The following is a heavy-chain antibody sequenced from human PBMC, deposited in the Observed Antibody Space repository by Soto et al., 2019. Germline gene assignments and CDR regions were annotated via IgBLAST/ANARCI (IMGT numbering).Heavy chain of an antibody. Sequence: QMQLQESGPGLLKPSGTLSLTCAASSGSFSSSNWWGWVRHSPGKGLEWIGEIYDRGSTNYSPSLKSRVTISVDKPKNQVSLKLISVTAADTAIYYCATRMTDTRVYYYYYMDVWGKGTAVTVSS. CDR1: SGSFSSSNW. D-gene: IGHD2-15*01. CDR3: ATRMTDTRVYYYYYMDV. V-gene: IGHV4-4*02. J-gene: IGHJ6*03. CDR2: IYDRGST.